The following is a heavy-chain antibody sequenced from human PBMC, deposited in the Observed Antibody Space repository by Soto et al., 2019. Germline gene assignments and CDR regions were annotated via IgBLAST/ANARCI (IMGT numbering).Heavy chain of an antibody. J-gene: IGHJ2*01. CDR1: GGSISSGDYY. CDR2: IYYSGST. V-gene: IGHV4-30-4*01. CDR3: ALVRDSSVSWDWYFDL. Sequence: QVQLQESGPGLVKPSQTLSLTCTVSGGSISSGDYYWSWIRQPPGKGLEWIGYIYYSGSTYYNPSLKSRVTISVDTSKNQFSLKLSSVTAEDTAVYYCALVRDSSVSWDWYFDLWGRGTLVTVSS. D-gene: IGHD3-22*01.